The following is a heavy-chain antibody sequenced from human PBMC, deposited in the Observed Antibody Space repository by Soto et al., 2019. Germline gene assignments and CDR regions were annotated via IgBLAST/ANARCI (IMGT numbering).Heavy chain of an antibody. CDR2: IHYNGNT. Sequence: QVQLQVSGPGLVKPSETLSLTCTVSGDSISSYSWSWIRQPPGKGLEWIGNIHYNGNTKYSPSLTSCVTMSVDTSKKHFSLKLISVTTADTAVYLCEREGNLGRWIHPLDSWGQGTLVTVSS. CDR1: GDSISSYS. D-gene: IGHD2-2*03. V-gene: IGHV4-59*01. J-gene: IGHJ4*02. CDR3: EREGNLGRWIHPLDS.